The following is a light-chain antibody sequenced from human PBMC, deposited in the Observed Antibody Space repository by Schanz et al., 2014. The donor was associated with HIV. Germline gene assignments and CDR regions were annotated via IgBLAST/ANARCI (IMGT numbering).Light chain of an antibody. CDR3: QQYGSSGT. CDR2: GAS. CDR1: QSVGSN. Sequence: TQSPATLSVSPGDRVTLSCRASQSVGSNVAWFQQKPGQAPRLLIYGASSRATGVPDRFSGSGSGTYFTLTINRLEPEDCAVYYCQQYGSSGTFGPGTKVHIQ. J-gene: IGKJ3*01. V-gene: IGKV3-20*01.